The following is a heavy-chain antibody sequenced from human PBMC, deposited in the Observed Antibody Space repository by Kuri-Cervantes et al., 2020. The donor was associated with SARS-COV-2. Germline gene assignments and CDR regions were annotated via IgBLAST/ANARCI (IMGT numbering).Heavy chain of an antibody. J-gene: IGHJ4*02. D-gene: IGHD3-10*01. Sequence: ASVKVSCKASGYTFTSYAMHWVRQAPGQRLEWMGWINAGNGNTKYSQKFQGRVTITRDTSASTAYMELSSLRTEDTAVYYCAKDGGSGSYYNYYFDFWGQGTLVTVSS. V-gene: IGHV1-3*01. CDR1: GYTFTSYA. CDR2: INAGNGNT. CDR3: AKDGGSGSYYNYYFDF.